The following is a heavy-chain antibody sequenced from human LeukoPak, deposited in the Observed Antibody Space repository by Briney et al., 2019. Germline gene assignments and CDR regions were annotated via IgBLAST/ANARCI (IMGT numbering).Heavy chain of an antibody. V-gene: IGHV3-48*03. CDR2: ISSSGSTI. CDR1: GFTFSSYE. CDR3: ARERYCSSTSCYAGDSTIFDY. Sequence: GGSLRLSCAASGFTFSSYEMNWVRQAPGKGLEWDSYISSSGSTIYYADSVKGRFTISRDNAKNSLYLQMNSLRAEDTAVYYCARERYCSSTSCYAGDSTIFDYWGQGILVTVSS. D-gene: IGHD2-2*01. J-gene: IGHJ4*02.